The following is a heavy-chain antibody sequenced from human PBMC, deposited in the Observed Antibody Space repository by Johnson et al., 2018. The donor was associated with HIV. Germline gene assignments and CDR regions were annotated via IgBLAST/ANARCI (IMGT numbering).Heavy chain of an antibody. V-gene: IGHV3-23*04. Sequence: EVQLVESGGDLVQPGGSLRLSCAASGFTFSNYAMTWVRQAPGKGLEWVSTISGSGHLIYYADSVKGRFTISRDNSRNTLYLQMNSLRAGDTALYYCAKDRHNDWNPPFLAFDVCGHGTLVTVSS. D-gene: IGHD1-1*01. CDR2: ISGSGHLI. CDR1: GFTFSNYA. CDR3: AKDRHNDWNPPFLAFDV. J-gene: IGHJ3*01.